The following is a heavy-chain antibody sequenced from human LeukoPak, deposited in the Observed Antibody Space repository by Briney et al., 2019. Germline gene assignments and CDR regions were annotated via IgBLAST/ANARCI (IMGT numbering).Heavy chain of an antibody. Sequence: SVKVSCKASGYTFTSYGISWVRQAPGQGLEWMGGIIPIFGTANYAQKFQGRVTITADKSTSTAYMELSRLRSDDTAVYYCARGGPVPAAMSNYWGQGTLVTVSS. CDR1: GYTFTSYG. CDR2: IIPIFGTA. CDR3: ARGGPVPAAMSNY. V-gene: IGHV1-69*06. J-gene: IGHJ4*02. D-gene: IGHD2-2*01.